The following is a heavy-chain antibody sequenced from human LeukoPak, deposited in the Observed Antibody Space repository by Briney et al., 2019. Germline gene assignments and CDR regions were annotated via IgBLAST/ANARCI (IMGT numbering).Heavy chain of an antibody. CDR3: ARDAFGVDKSPF. J-gene: IGHJ4*02. D-gene: IGHD3-3*01. CDR1: GYTFSSYW. V-gene: IGHV3-74*01. CDR2: INSDGSST. Sequence: GGSLRLSCAASGYTFSSYWMHWVRQAPGKGLVWVSRINSDGSSTSYADSVKGRFTISRDNAKNTLYLEMNSLRAEDTAVYYCARDAFGVDKSPFWGQGTLVTVSS.